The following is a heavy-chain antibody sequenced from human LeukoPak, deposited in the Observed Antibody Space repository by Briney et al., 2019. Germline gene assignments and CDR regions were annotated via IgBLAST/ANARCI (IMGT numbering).Heavy chain of an antibody. D-gene: IGHD2/OR15-2a*01. J-gene: IGHJ4*02. Sequence: GGSLRLSCAGSGFTFSTYSMHWVRQAPGKGLEWVAGLSFDGSDKHFADSVKGRFTISRDNSKNTLYLQMNSLRPEDTAVYFCARDLSSQLLLSDYWGQGTLVTVSS. CDR3: ARDLSSQLLLSDY. V-gene: IGHV3-30-3*01. CDR1: GFTFSTYS. CDR2: LSFDGSDK.